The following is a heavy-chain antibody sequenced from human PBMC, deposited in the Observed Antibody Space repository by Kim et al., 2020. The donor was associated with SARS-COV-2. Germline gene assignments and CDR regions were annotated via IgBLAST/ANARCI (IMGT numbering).Heavy chain of an antibody. CDR2: IIPIFGTA. CDR3: ARVLNTYYYGSGSYYLDV. J-gene: IGHJ6*02. V-gene: IGHV1-69*13. Sequence: SVKVSCKASGGTFSSYAISWVRQAPGQGLEWMGGIIPIFGTANYAQKFQGRVTITADESTSTAYMELSSLRSEDTAVYYCARVLNTYYYGSGSYYLDVWGQGTTVTVSS. CDR1: GGTFSSYA. D-gene: IGHD3-10*01.